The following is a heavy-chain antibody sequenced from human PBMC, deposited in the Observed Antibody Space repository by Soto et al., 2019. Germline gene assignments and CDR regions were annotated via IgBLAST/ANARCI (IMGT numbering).Heavy chain of an antibody. CDR1: GYTFTGYY. J-gene: IGHJ6*02. V-gene: IGHV5-51*01. CDR2: IYPGDSDT. CDR3: ARHDRNYGMDV. Sequence: KVSCKASGYTFTGYYMHWVRQAPGQGLEWMGIIYPGDSDTRYSPSFQGQVTISADKSISTAYLQWSSLKASDTAMYYCARHDRNYGMDVWGQGTTVTVSS.